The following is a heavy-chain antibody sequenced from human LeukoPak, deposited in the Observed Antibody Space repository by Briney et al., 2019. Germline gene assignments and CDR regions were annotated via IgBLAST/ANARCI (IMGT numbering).Heavy chain of an antibody. J-gene: IGHJ1*01. CDR2: IYYSGST. D-gene: IGHD6-19*01. CDR3: ARLGSSGWYPDEYFQH. V-gene: IGHV4-39*01. Sequence: SETLSLTCTVSGGSISSSSYYWGWIRQPPGKGLEWIGSIYYSGSTYYNPSLKSRVTISVDTSKNQFSLKLSSVTAADTAMYYCARLGSSGWYPDEYFQHWGQGTLVTVSS. CDR1: GGSISSSSYY.